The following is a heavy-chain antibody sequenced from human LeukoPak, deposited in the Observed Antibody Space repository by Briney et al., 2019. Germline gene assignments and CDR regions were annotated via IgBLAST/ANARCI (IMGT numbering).Heavy chain of an antibody. CDR1: GYTFTGYY. V-gene: IGHV1-46*01. D-gene: IGHD6-19*01. J-gene: IGHJ4*02. CDR3: ARDIRSGWYYFNY. CDR2: IIPSGGST. Sequence: ASLKVSCKDSGYTFTGYYMHWVRQAPGQGLGWMGIIIPSGGSTIYAQKFRGRVTMTRDTSTSTVYMDLSSLRPEDTAVYYCARDIRSGWYYFNYWGQGTLVTVSS.